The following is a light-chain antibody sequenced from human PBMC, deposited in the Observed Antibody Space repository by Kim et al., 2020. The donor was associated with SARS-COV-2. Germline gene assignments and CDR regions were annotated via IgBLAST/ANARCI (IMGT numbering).Light chain of an antibody. CDR1: RNDVGNEG. J-gene: IGLJ3*02. CDR2: RNN. Sequence: QTATLTCTGNRNDVGNEGATWLQQHQGHPPRLLSSRNNNRPSGISERFSAFRSGDTASLTITGLQPEDEADYYCSAWDSSLSAWVFGGGTQLTVL. CDR3: SAWDSSLSAWV. V-gene: IGLV10-54*01.